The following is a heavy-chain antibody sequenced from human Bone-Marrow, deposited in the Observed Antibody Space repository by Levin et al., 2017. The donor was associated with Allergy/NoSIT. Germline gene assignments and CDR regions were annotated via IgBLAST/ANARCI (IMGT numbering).Heavy chain of an antibody. V-gene: IGHV1-69*02. Sequence: PGGSLRLSCKASGGTFSSYTISWVRQAPGQGLEWMGRIIPILGIANYAQKFQGRVTITADKSTSTAYMELSSLRSEDTAVYYCARAQPYFDYWGQGTLVTVSS. CDR1: GGTFSSYT. J-gene: IGHJ4*02. CDR2: IIPILGIA. CDR3: ARAQPYFDY.